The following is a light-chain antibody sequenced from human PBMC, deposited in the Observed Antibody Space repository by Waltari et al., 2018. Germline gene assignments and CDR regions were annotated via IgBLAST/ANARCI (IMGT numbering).Light chain of an antibody. J-gene: IGKJ5*01. CDR2: DAS. Sequence: DTQMPQSPPSLSASVGDRVTITCQASQDIANYLGWYQKKPGKAPKLLIYDASTLATGVPSRFSGRGSGTDFTLIITGLQPEDVATYYCQQYDHMPITFGQGTRAEIE. V-gene: IGKV1-33*01. CDR1: QDIANY. CDR3: QQYDHMPIT.